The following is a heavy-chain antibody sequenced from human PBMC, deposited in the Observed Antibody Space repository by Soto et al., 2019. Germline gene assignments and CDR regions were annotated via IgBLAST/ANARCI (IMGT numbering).Heavy chain of an antibody. CDR3: AKVMSSSRSWYVDYGMDV. V-gene: IGHV3-30*18. CDR2: ISYDGSNK. CDR1: GFTFSSYG. J-gene: IGHJ6*02. Sequence: QVQLVESGGGVVQPGRSLRLSCAASGFTFSSYGMHWVRQAPGKGLEWVAVISYDGSNKYYADSVKGRFTISRDNSKNTLYLQMNSLRAEDTAVYYCAKVMSSSRSWYVDYGMDVWGQGTTVTVSS. D-gene: IGHD6-13*01.